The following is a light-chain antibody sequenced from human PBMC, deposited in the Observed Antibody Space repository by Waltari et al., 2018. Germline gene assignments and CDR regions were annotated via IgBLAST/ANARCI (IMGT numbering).Light chain of an antibody. V-gene: IGLV3-27*01. CDR3: YSTANNSPVV. J-gene: IGLJ2*01. CDR2: NAS. CDR1: ILPKNF. Sequence: SYELTQPSSVSVSPGQTARITCSGDILPKNFARWFQQKPGQAPLLVIYNASERPSGIPARCSGSSSGPTVTLTISGAQIEDEADYFCYSTANNSPVVFGGGTRLTVL.